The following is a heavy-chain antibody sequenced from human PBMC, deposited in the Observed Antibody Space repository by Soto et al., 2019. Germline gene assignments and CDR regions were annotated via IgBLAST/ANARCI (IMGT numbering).Heavy chain of an antibody. CDR1: GYTFTSYA. D-gene: IGHD2-2*01. CDR2: INAGNGNT. CDR3: ARGGIVVVPAPHLFDY. V-gene: IGHV1-3*01. J-gene: IGHJ4*02. Sequence: GGFVKVSCKASGYTFTSYAMHWLRQAPGQRLEWMGWINAGNGNTKYSQKFQGRVTITRDTSASTAYMELSRLRSDDTAVYYCARGGIVVVPAPHLFDYWGQGTLVTVSS.